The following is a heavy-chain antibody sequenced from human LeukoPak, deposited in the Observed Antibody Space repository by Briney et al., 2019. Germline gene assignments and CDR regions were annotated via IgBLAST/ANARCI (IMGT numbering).Heavy chain of an antibody. V-gene: IGHV1-2*06. Sequence: ASVKVSCKASGYTFTDYYMHWVRQAPGQGLEWMGRINPNSGGTSYAQKFQGRVTMTRDTSISTAYMELSRLRSDDTAVYYCATSSSSGYSSTTCYFDYWGQGTLVTVSS. CDR1: GYTFTDYY. CDR2: INPNSGGT. CDR3: ATSSSSGYSSTTCYFDY. J-gene: IGHJ4*02. D-gene: IGHD6-13*01.